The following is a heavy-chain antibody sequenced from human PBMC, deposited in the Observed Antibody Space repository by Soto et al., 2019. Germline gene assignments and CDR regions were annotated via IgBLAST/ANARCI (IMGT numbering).Heavy chain of an antibody. CDR3: AIKGYDYVWGPLYY. J-gene: IGHJ4*02. CDR2: IIPIFGTA. CDR1: GGTFSSYA. V-gene: IGHV1-69*12. D-gene: IGHD3-16*01. Sequence: QVQLVQSGAEVKKPGSSVKVSCKASGGTFSSYAISWVRQAPGQGLEWMGGIIPIFGTANYAQKFQGRVTITADESTSTAYMELSRLRSEDAAVYYCAIKGYDYVWGPLYYWGQGTLFTVSS.